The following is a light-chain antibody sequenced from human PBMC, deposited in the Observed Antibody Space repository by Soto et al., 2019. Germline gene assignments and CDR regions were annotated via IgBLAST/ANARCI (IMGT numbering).Light chain of an antibody. CDR2: RAS. V-gene: IGKV3-15*01. Sequence: IVVTTTPSTLAFSPWDTATLSCRASQSLGGNLAWYQQKPGQAPRLLIFRASSRAKGVPARFSASGSGTEFTLTISGLQSEDFAVYYCQQYNNWPPWTFGQGSKVDI. J-gene: IGKJ1*01. CDR1: QSLGGN. CDR3: QQYNNWPPWT.